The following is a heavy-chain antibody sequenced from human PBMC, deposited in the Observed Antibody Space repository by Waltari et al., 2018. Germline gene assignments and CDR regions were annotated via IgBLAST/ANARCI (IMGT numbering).Heavy chain of an antibody. V-gene: IGHV5-51*01. Sequence: EVQLVQSGAEVKKPGESLKISCKGSGYSFTSYWIGWVRQMPGKGLEWMGITHPGESDTRYSPAFQGQVTSSADKSISTAYLQWSSLKASDTAMYYCARRSKGLAAAGPTFDYWGQGTLVTVSS. CDR2: THPGESDT. D-gene: IGHD6-13*01. CDR3: ARRSKGLAAAGPTFDY. CDR1: GYSFTSYW. J-gene: IGHJ4*02.